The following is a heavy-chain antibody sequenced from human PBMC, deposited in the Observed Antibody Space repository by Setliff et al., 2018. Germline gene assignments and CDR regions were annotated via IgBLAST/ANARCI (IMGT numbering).Heavy chain of an antibody. D-gene: IGHD2-8*01. CDR1: GYTFSHSG. V-gene: IGHV1-18*01. CDR2: ISVYTGNT. Sequence: ASVKVSCKASGYTFSHSGITWVRQAPGQGLEWMGWISVYTGNTNYAPKLQGRVTMTTDASTSTAYMELRGLTSDDTAVYYCSRLVRYCSKTTCQTASGAELWGQGTLVTAS. J-gene: IGHJ4*02. CDR3: SRLVRYCSKTTCQTASGAEL.